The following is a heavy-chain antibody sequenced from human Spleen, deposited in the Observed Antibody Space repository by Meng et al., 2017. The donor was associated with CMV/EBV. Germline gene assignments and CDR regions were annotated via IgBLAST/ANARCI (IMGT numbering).Heavy chain of an antibody. D-gene: IGHD4-17*01. CDR1: FSFSSPA. Sequence: FSFSSPAMHWVRQAPAKGLEWVAATSYDGSGQHYADSVKGRFTISRDNSKNTLTLQMNSLRAEDTAVYYCARIGGVSYGKYVGGWFDPWGQGTLVTVSS. V-gene: IGHV3-30*04. CDR3: ARIGGVSYGKYVGGWFDP. CDR2: TSYDGSGQ. J-gene: IGHJ5*02.